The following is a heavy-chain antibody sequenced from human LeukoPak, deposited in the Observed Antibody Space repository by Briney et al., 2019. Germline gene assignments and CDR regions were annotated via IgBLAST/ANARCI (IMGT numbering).Heavy chain of an antibody. CDR1: GGSISSSSYH. CDR2: IYYSGTT. J-gene: IGHJ5*02. CDR3: ARHAQGGGAVAGTVWFDP. Sequence: SETLSLTCTVSGGSISSSSYHWGWIRQPPGKGLAWLGSIYYSGTTYYNPSLKRRVTISVDTSKNQFSLKLSSVTAADTAVYYCARHAQGGGAVAGTVWFDPWGQGTLVTVSS. D-gene: IGHD6-19*01. V-gene: IGHV4-39*01.